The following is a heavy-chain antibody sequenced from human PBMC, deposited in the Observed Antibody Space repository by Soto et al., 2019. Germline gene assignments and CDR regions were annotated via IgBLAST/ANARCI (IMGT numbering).Heavy chain of an antibody. CDR1: GFTFSSYG. CDR3: AKDAARGYDSSGYGVGAFDI. D-gene: IGHD3-22*01. CDR2: ISYDGSNK. J-gene: IGHJ3*02. V-gene: IGHV3-30*18. Sequence: GGSLRLSCAASGFTFSSYGMHWVRQAPGKRLEWVAVISYDGSNKYYADSVKGRFTISRDNSKNTLYLQMNSLRAEDTAVYYCAKDAARGYDSSGYGVGAFDIWGQGTMVTVSS.